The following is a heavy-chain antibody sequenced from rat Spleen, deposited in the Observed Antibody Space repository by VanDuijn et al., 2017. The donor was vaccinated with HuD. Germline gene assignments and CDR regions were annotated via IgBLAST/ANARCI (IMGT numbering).Heavy chain of an antibody. V-gene: IGHV2-1*01. CDR3: ARDRYYGYDF. D-gene: IGHD1-7*01. CDR2: IWGDEST. Sequence: QVQLKESGPGLVQPSQTLSLTCTVSGFSLISNSVHWVRQPPGKGLEWMGGIWGDESTNYNSALKSRLSISRDTSKSQVFLKMNSLQTEDTATYYCARDRYYGYDFWGQGVMVTVSS. CDR1: GFSLISNS. J-gene: IGHJ2*01.